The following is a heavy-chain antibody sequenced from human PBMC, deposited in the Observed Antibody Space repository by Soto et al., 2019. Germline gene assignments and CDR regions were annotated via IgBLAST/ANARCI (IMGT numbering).Heavy chain of an antibody. CDR1: GGSISSSSYY. CDR3: ARDRVESGYPEYFQH. CDR2: IFYSGST. D-gene: IGHD3-22*01. Sequence: SETLSLTCAVSGGSISSSSYYWGWIRQPPGKGLEWIGTIFYSGSTYYNPSLKSRLTLSVDTSKNQLSLNLRSVTAEDTAVYYCARDRVESGYPEYFQHWGQGTLVTVSS. V-gene: IGHV4-39*07. J-gene: IGHJ1*01.